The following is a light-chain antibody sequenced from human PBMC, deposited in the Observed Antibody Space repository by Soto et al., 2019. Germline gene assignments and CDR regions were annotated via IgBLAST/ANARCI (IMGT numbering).Light chain of an antibody. CDR1: HSVSSSH. Sequence: EICLTQSPGTLSLSPGERATLSCRASHSVSSSHLAWYQQKPGQAPRLLIYSASSRATGIPDRFSGSGSGTDFTLTISRLEPEDFAAYYCQRYGGFGQGTKV. CDR2: SAS. CDR3: QRYGG. V-gene: IGKV3-20*01. J-gene: IGKJ1*01.